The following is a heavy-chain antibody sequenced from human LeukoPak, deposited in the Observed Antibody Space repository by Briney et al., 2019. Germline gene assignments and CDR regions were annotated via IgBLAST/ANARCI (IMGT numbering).Heavy chain of an antibody. V-gene: IGHV4-39*07. CDR1: GDSISSSNCY. D-gene: IGHD3-10*01. CDR2: INHSGST. Sequence: SETLSLTCTVSGDSISSSNCYWGWIRQPPGKGLEWIGEINHSGSTNYNPSLKSRVAISVDTSKNQFSLKLSSVTAADTAVYYCATWFGEFDYWGQGTLVTVSS. J-gene: IGHJ4*02. CDR3: ATWFGEFDY.